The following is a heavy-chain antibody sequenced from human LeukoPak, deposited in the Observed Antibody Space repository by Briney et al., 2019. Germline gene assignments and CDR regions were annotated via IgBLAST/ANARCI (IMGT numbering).Heavy chain of an antibody. D-gene: IGHD1-20*01. V-gene: IGHV4-4*02. Sequence: PSETLSLTCAVSGVSISSSNWWSWVRQPPGKGLEWIGEIYHSGSTYYNPSLKSRVTISVDTSKNQFSLKLSSVTAADTAVYYCARTVTGTSDYWGQGTLVTVSS. CDR2: IYHSGST. J-gene: IGHJ4*02. CDR1: GVSISSSNW. CDR3: ARTVTGTSDY.